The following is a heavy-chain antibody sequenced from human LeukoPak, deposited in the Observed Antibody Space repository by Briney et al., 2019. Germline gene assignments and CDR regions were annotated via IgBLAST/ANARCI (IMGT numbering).Heavy chain of an antibody. Sequence: GGSLRLSCAASGFTFSSYSVHWVRQAPGKGLEWGAVISYDGSNKYYADSVKGRFTISRDNSKNTLYLQMNRLRAEDTAVYYCQLTAYCGGDCYSGAFDIWGQGTMVTVSS. CDR1: GFTFSSYS. V-gene: IGHV3-30*04. D-gene: IGHD2-21*02. CDR3: QLTAYCGGDCYSGAFDI. J-gene: IGHJ3*02. CDR2: ISYDGSNK.